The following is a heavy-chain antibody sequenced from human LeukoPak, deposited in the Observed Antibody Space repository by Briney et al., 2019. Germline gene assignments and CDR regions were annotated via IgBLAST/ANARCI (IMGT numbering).Heavy chain of an antibody. V-gene: IGHV5-10-1*01. CDR1: GYSFSSYW. CDR3: ARLRTDSGYDYMYFHH. Sequence: GESLRISCKGSGYSFSSYWISWVRQMPGKGLEWMGTIDPSDSYTSYSPSFEGHVTISADESTSTAYLQWSSLKASDTAMYYCARLRTDSGYDYMYFHHWGQGTLVTVSS. D-gene: IGHD5-12*01. J-gene: IGHJ1*01. CDR2: IDPSDSYT.